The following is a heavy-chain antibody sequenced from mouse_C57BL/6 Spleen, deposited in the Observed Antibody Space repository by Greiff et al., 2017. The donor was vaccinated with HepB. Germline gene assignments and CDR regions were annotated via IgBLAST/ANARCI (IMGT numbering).Heavy chain of an antibody. CDR3: ARRDGLYYAMDY. J-gene: IGHJ4*01. CDR2: INPNNGGT. D-gene: IGHD2-3*01. V-gene: IGHV1-26*01. Sequence: EVQLQQSGPELVKPGASVKISCKASGYTFTDYYMNWVKQSHGKSLEWIGDINPNNGGTSYNQKFKGKATLTVDKSSSTAYMELRSLTSEDSAVYYCARRDGLYYAMDYWGQGTSVTVSS. CDR1: GYTFTDYY.